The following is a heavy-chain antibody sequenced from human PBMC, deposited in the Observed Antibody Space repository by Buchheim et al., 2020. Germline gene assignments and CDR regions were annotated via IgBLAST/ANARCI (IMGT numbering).Heavy chain of an antibody. V-gene: IGHV7-4-1*02. CDR1: GYTLRNYA. Sequence: QVQLVQSGSELKEPGASVRVSCKASGYTLRNYAMNWVRQAPGQGLEWMGWINTDTGNPTYAHGFTGRFVFSLDTSVSTAYLQISSLKAEDTAFYYCARKRGGTSSDWYFDFWGRGTL. CDR3: ARKRGGTSSDWYFDF. J-gene: IGHJ2*01. CDR2: INTDTGNP. D-gene: IGHD6-6*01.